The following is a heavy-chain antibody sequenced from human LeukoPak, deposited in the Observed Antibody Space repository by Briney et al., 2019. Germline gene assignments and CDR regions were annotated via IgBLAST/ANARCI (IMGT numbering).Heavy chain of an antibody. J-gene: IGHJ4*02. CDR3: ARVGQWLAYYFDY. CDR2: INHSGST. V-gene: IGHV4-34*01. Sequence: SETLSLTCAVYGGSFSGYYWSWTRQPPGKGLEWIGEINHSGSTNYNPSLKSRVTISVDTSKNQFSLKLSSVTAADTAVYYCARVGQWLAYYFDYWGQGTLVTVSS. D-gene: IGHD6-19*01. CDR1: GGSFSGYY.